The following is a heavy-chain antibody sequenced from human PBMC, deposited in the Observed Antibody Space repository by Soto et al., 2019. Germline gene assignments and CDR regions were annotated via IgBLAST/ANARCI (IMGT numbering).Heavy chain of an antibody. J-gene: IGHJ3*02. CDR2: ISSSSSYI. CDR3: ARKGESGRYPMVTDAFDI. V-gene: IGHV3-21*01. D-gene: IGHD1-26*01. Sequence: GGSLRLSCAASGFTFSSYSMNWVRQAPGKGLEWVSSISSSSSYIYYADSVKGRFTISRDNAKNSLYLQMNSLRAEDTAVYYCARKGESGRYPMVTDAFDIWGQGTMVTVSS. CDR1: GFTFSSYS.